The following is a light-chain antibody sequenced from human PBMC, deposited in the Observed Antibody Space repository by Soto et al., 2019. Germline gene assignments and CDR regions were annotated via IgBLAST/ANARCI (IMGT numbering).Light chain of an antibody. CDR1: QSISSW. J-gene: IGKJ1*01. Sequence: DIQMTQSPSTLSAFVGDRVTITCRASQSISSWLAWYQQKPGKAPKLLIYDASSLESGVPSRFSGSGSGTEFTLTISSLQPDDFATYYCQQYNSYSPFGRGTKV. V-gene: IGKV1-5*01. CDR3: QQYNSYSP. CDR2: DAS.